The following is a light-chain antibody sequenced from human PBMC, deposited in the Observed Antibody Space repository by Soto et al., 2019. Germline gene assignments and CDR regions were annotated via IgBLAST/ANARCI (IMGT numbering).Light chain of an antibody. V-gene: IGKV3-20*01. J-gene: IGKJ1*01. CDR1: QTATSGY. CDR2: GVS. Sequence: EIVLTQSPATLSLSPGERATLSCRASQTATSGYLAWYQQKPCQAPRLLIYGVSTGATAIPDMLSASGSGTDFTLTISRLEPEDVVVYFCQVYGSSSKSFGQGTRVEFK. CDR3: QVYGSSSKS.